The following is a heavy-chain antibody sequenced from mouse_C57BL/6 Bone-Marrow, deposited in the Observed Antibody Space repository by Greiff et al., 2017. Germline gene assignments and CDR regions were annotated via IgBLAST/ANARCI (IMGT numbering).Heavy chain of an antibody. D-gene: IGHD1-1*01. CDR1: GFTFSNYS. V-gene: IGHV6-3*01. CDR3: TESYYFAWFAY. CDR2: IRLKSDNYAT. Sequence: EVHLVESGGGLVQPGGSMKLSCVASGFTFSNYSMNWVRQSPEKGLEWVAQIRLKSDNYATHYAESVKGRFTISRDDSKSSVYLQMNNLRAEDTGIYYCTESYYFAWFAYWGQGTLVTVSA. J-gene: IGHJ3*01.